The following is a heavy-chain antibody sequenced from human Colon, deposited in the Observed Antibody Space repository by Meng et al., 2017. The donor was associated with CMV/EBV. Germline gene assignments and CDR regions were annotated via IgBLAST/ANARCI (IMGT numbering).Heavy chain of an antibody. D-gene: IGHD2-15*01. J-gene: IGHJ4*02. CDR2: IWYDGSNK. V-gene: IGHV3-33*01. Sequence: GESLKISCAASGFTFSSYGMHWVRQAPGKGLEWVAVIWYDGSNKYYADSVKGRFTISRDNSKNTLYLQMNSLRAEDTAVYYCARVRDSAIDYWGQGTLVTVSS. CDR1: GFTFSSYG. CDR3: ARVRDSAIDY.